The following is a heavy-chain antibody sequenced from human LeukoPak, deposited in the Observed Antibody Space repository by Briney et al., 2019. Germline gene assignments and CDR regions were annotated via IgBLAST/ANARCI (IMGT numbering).Heavy chain of an antibody. CDR2: INAGNGNT. J-gene: IGHJ4*02. CDR1: GYTFTSYA. Sequence: ASVKVSCKASGYTFTSYAMHWVRQAPGQRLEWMGWINAGNGNTKYSQKFQGRVTITRDTSASTAYMELSSLRSEDTAVYYCARVPDYGDYVMGCFDYWGQGTLVTVSS. CDR3: ARVPDYGDYVMGCFDY. V-gene: IGHV1-3*01. D-gene: IGHD4-17*01.